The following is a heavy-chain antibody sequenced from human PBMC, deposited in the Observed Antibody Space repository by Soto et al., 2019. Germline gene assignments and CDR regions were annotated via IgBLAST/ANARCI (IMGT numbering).Heavy chain of an antibody. J-gene: IGHJ4*02. V-gene: IGHV3-33*01. CDR2: IWYDGSNR. CDR3: TRDPYGGSRYYFDS. CDR1: GFTFTNYG. Sequence: QVQLMESGGGVVQPGRSLRLSCAASGFTFTNYGMHWVRQAPGKGLEWVAVIWYDGSNRFYADSVKGRFTISKDNSQNMLYLQMHSLRPEDTAVYYCTRDPYGGSRYYFDSWGQGTLVTVSS. D-gene: IGHD1-26*01.